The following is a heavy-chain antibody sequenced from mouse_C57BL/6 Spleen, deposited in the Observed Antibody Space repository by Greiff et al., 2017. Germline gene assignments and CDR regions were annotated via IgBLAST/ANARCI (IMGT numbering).Heavy chain of an antibody. D-gene: IGHD1-1*01. Sequence: VQLQQSGPELVKPGASVKISCKASGYAFSSSWMNWVKQRPGKGLEWIGRIYPGDGDTNYNGKFKGKATLTADKSSSTAYMQLSSLTSEDSAVYFCARRILRDYWGQGTTRRVSS. CDR3: ARRILRDY. J-gene: IGHJ2*01. V-gene: IGHV1-82*01. CDR1: GYAFSSSW. CDR2: IYPGDGDT.